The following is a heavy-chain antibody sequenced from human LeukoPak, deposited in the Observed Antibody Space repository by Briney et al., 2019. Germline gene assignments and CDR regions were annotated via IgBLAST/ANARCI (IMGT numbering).Heavy chain of an antibody. CDR1: GFTFSTYS. CDR3: ATSGYCSRGSCSPQYYYYGMDV. D-gene: IGHD2-15*01. Sequence: PGGSLRLSCTASGFTFSTYSMNWVRQAPGKGLEWISYISHSGTIYYADSVKGRFTISRDNAKNSLYLQMDSLRAEDTAIYYCATSGYCSRGSCSPQYYYYGMDVWGQGTTVTVSS. V-gene: IGHV3-48*04. J-gene: IGHJ6*02. CDR2: ISHSGTI.